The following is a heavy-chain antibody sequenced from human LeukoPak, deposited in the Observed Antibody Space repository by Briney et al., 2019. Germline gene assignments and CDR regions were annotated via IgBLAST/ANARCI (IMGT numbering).Heavy chain of an antibody. V-gene: IGHV4-4*02. Sequence: SETLSLTCSVSIGSISSSKWWSWVRQTPVKGLEWIGEIYLYGTTNYNPSFTSRVTMSVDRSRNQFSLKLTSVTAADTAVYYCARQKWEQQGRDYYFNGLDVWGPGTTVIVSS. D-gene: IGHD1/OR15-1a*01. CDR3: ARQKWEQQGRDYYFNGLDV. J-gene: IGHJ6*02. CDR2: IYLYGTT. CDR1: IGSISSSKW.